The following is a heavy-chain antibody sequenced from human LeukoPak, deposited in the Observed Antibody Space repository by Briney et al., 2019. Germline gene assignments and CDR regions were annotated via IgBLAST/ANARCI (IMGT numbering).Heavy chain of an antibody. CDR2: MNPNSGNT. CDR3: ARGRKRGDYVSRFDY. J-gene: IGHJ4*02. CDR1: GYTFTSYD. V-gene: IGHV1-8*01. Sequence: GASVKVSCKASGYTFTSYDINWGRQATGQGLEWMGWMNPNSGNTGYAQKFQGRVTMTRNTSISTAYMELSSLRSEDTAVYYCARGRKRGDYVSRFDYWGQGTLVTVSS. D-gene: IGHD4-17*01.